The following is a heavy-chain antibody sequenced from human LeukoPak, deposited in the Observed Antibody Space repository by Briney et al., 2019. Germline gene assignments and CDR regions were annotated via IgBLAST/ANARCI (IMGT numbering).Heavy chain of an antibody. CDR2: IIPIFGTA. J-gene: IGHJ6*03. CDR3: ARGQVITIPRDYYYYMGV. CDR1: GGTFSSYA. D-gene: IGHD3-10*01. Sequence: ASVKVSCKASGGTFSSYAISWVRQAPGQGLEWMGGIIPIFGTANYAQKFQGRVTITADKSTSTAYMELSSLRSEDTAVYYCARGQVITIPRDYYYYMGVWGKGTTVTVSS. V-gene: IGHV1-69*06.